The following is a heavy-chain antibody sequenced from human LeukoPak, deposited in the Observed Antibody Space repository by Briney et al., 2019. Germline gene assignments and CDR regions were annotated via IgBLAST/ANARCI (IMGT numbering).Heavy chain of an antibody. J-gene: IGHJ4*02. CDR2: VSGGGETR. Sequence: GGSLRLSCAASGFTFSTFEMNWVRQAPGKRLEWLSYVSGGGETRYYADSVKGRFTISRDNGKNSLYLQMNSLRAEDTAVYYCARDASGGDLPFDYWGQGTLVTVSS. CDR1: GFTFSTFE. V-gene: IGHV3-48*03. D-gene: IGHD2-21*02. CDR3: ARDASGGDLPFDY.